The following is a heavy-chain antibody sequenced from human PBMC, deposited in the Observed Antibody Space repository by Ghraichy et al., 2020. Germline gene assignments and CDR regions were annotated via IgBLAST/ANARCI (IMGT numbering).Heavy chain of an antibody. V-gene: IGHV4-59*01. CDR3: ARGAYCGGDCFWYFDY. CDR2: VYYSGTT. Sequence: SETLSLTCTVSGGSISSYYWSWIRQPPGKGLEWIGYVYYSGTTKYDPSLNSRVTISVDTSKNRFSLRLTSVTAADTAVYYCARGAYCGGDCFWYFDYWGQGTLVTVSS. CDR1: GGSISSYY. J-gene: IGHJ4*02. D-gene: IGHD2-21*02.